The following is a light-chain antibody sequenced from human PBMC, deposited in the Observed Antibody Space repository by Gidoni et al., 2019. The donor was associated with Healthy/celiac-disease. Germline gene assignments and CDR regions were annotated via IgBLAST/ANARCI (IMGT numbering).Light chain of an antibody. CDR2: GAS. Sequence: EIVMTQSPATPSVSAGERATLSCRASQSVGTNLPGYQQKPGQAPRLLICGASTRATGIPGRCIGSGSGTEFTLTIISLQSEDFAVYYCQHYYNWPPLTFGGGTKVEIK. CDR3: QHYYNWPPLT. CDR1: QSVGTN. V-gene: IGKV3-15*01. J-gene: IGKJ4*01.